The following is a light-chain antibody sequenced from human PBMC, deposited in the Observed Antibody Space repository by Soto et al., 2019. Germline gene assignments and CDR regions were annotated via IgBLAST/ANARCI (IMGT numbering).Light chain of an antibody. CDR2: KAS. J-gene: IGKJ1*01. Sequence: DIQMTQSPSTLSASVGDRVTITCRASQSISSWLAWYQQKPGKAPKLLIYKASSLESGVPSRFSGSGSGTEFTLTISSLQSDDFATYYCQQYNTYSGTLGQGTKVEIK. CDR1: QSISSW. V-gene: IGKV1-5*03. CDR3: QQYNTYSGT.